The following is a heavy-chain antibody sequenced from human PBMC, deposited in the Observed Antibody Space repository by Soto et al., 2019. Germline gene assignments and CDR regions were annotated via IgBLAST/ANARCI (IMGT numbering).Heavy chain of an antibody. CDR3: ARYMYYDILTGHMA. J-gene: IGHJ5*02. D-gene: IGHD3-9*01. CDR1: GYTFSNYW. CDR2: IYPGDSKT. Sequence: GESLKSSCEGSGYTFSNYWIGSVRQMPGKGLEWMGIIYPGDSKTKYRPSFQGQVTISADKSISTAYLQWSSLKASDTAIYYCARYMYYDILTGHMAWGQGTLVTVSS. V-gene: IGHV5-51*01.